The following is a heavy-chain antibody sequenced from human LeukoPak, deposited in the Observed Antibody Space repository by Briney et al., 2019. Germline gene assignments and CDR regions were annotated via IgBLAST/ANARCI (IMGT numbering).Heavy chain of an antibody. CDR1: GFTFSSYN. Sequence: PGGSLRLSCAASGFTFSSYNMNWVRQAPGKGLEWVANIKQDDTEKYFVDSVKGRFTISRDNAENTLYLQMSSLRAEDTAVYYCTGGSGWLFEYWGQGTLVTVA. J-gene: IGHJ4*02. CDR2: IKQDDTEK. V-gene: IGHV3-7*04. D-gene: IGHD6-13*01. CDR3: TGGSGWLFEY.